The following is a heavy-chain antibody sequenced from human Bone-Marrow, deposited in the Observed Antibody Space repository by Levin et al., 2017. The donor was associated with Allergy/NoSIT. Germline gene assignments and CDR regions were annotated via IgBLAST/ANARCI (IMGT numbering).Heavy chain of an antibody. J-gene: IGHJ6*02. Sequence: GESLKISCAASGFTVSSNYMSWVRQAPGKGLEWVSVIYSGGSTYYADSVKGRFTISRDNSKNTLYLQMNSLRAEDTAVYYCASYSSTSDPIYYYYGMDVWGQGTTVTVSS. D-gene: IGHD2-2*01. CDR3: ASYSSTSDPIYYYYGMDV. CDR1: GFTVSSNY. CDR2: IYSGGST. V-gene: IGHV3-53*01.